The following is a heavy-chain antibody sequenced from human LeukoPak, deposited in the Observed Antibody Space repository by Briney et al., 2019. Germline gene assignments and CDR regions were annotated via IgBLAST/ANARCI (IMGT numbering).Heavy chain of an antibody. CDR1: GFTFSSYD. V-gene: IGHV3-13*01. J-gene: IGHJ4*02. CDR2: IDIASYT. D-gene: IGHD6-13*01. CDR3: ARVAAAGKGFDY. Sequence: PGGSLRLSCAVSGFTFSSYDMHWVRQVTGKGLEWVSAIDIASYTYYTGSVKGRFNIYRENVKNSLYLQMNRLRAGDTAVYYCARVAAAGKGFDYWGQGTLVTVSS.